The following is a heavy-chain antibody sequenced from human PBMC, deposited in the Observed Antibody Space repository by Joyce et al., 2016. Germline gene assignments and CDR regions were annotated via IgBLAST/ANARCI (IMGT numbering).Heavy chain of an antibody. Sequence: QVQLVESGGGVVQPGRSLRLSCTASGIMFSSYGMNWVSQDTDKGLEWVEIISFDGTKTDYADSVKGRVTISRDNSKNMLYLQMNSLRSEDTAIYYCARGRAFDERIFHHWGQGALVTVSS. CDR1: GIMFSSYG. CDR2: ISFDGTKT. CDR3: ARGRAFDERIFHH. J-gene: IGHJ1*01. V-gene: IGHV3-30*04. D-gene: IGHD2-15*01.